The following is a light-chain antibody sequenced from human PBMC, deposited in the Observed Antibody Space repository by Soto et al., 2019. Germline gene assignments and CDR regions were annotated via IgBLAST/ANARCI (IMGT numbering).Light chain of an antibody. Sequence: QSVLTQPPSASGTPGQRVSISCSGSSSNIGRNTVSWYQQLPGAAPKLLIYSDYQRPSGVPDRFSGSKSGTSASLAISGLQSDDEADYYCAAWDDSLVGVFGGGTQLTVL. CDR1: SSNIGRNT. CDR2: SDY. J-gene: IGLJ3*02. V-gene: IGLV1-44*01. CDR3: AAWDDSLVGV.